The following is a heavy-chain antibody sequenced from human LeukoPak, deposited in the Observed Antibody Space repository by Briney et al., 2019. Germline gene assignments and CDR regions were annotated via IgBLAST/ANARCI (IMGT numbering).Heavy chain of an antibody. CDR3: AKGAGGFSYYNWFDP. Sequence: SETLSLTCTVSGYSISSGYYWGWIRQPPGKWLEWIGSIYHSGSTYYNPSLKSRVTISVDTSKNQFSLKLSSVTAADTAIYYCAKGAGGFSYYNWFDPWGQGTLVTVSS. V-gene: IGHV4-38-2*02. D-gene: IGHD5-18*01. J-gene: IGHJ5*02. CDR2: IYHSGST. CDR1: GYSISSGYY.